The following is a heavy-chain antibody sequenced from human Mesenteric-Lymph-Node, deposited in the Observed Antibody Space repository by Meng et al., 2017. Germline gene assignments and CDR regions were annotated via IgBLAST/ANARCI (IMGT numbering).Heavy chain of an antibody. V-gene: IGHV1-2*06. CDR2: INPNSGGT. D-gene: IGHD4-17*01. J-gene: IGHJ4*02. CDR3: ARDNLYGDYEIDY. Sequence: QGQRVQSGAEVKKPGASVKVSCKASGHTFTGYYMHWVRQAPGQGLEWMGRINPNSGGTNYAQKFQGRVTMTRDTSISTAYMELSRLRSDDTAVYYCARDNLYGDYEIDYWGQGTLVTVSS. CDR1: GHTFTGYY.